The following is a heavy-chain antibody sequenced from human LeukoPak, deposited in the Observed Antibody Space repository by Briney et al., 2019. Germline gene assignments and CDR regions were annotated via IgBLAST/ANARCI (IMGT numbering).Heavy chain of an antibody. J-gene: IGHJ6*03. CDR1: GESFSGYY. CDR2: INHSGST. Sequence: SETLSLTCAVYGESFSGYYWSWIRQPPGKGLEWIGEINHSGSTNYNPSLKSRVTISVDTSKNQFSLKLSSVTAADTAVYYCARSSTVTTYQPYYYYMDVWGKGTTVTISS. V-gene: IGHV4-34*01. CDR3: ARSSTVTTYQPYYYYMDV. D-gene: IGHD4-17*01.